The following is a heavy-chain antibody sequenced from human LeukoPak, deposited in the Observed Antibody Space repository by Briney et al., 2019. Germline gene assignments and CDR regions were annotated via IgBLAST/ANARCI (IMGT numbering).Heavy chain of an antibody. CDR1: GYTFTGYY. Sequence: ASVKVSCKASGYTFTGYYMHWVRQAPGQGLEWMGWINPNSGGTNYAQKFQGWVTMTRDTSISTAYMELSRLRSDDTAVYYCARGGYCSGGSCYSRTLETYYYYGMDVWGQGTTVTVSS. D-gene: IGHD2-15*01. CDR3: ARGGYCSGGSCYSRTLETYYYYGMDV. CDR2: INPNSGGT. V-gene: IGHV1-2*04. J-gene: IGHJ6*02.